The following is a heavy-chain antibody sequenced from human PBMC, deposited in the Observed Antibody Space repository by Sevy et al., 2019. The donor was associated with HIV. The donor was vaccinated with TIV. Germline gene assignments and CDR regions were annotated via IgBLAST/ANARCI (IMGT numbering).Heavy chain of an antibody. V-gene: IGHV3-21*01. Sequence: GGSLRLSCAASGFSFSGYSFNWVRQTPGKRLEWVSSIDTSSAYIYYADSVKGRFTISRDNAKNSLYLQMSSLRAEDTAVYFCARVNCTNGVCFKGYYYYGLDVWGQGTTVTVSS. CDR1: GFSFSGYS. CDR2: IDTSSAYI. CDR3: ARVNCTNGVCFKGYYYYGLDV. D-gene: IGHD2-8*01. J-gene: IGHJ6*02.